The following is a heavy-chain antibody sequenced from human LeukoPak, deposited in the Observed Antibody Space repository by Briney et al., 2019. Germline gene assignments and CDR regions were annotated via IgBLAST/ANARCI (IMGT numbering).Heavy chain of an antibody. D-gene: IGHD5-18*01. Sequence: ASETLSLTCTVSGGSISSHYWSWIRQPPGKGLEWIAYIYYSGSTNYNPSLKSRVTISVDTSKNQFSLRLTSVTAADTAVYYCARQGRSYGSWGQGTLVTVSS. V-gene: IGHV4-59*08. CDR3: ARQGRSYGS. J-gene: IGHJ4*02. CDR1: GGSISSHY. CDR2: IYYSGST.